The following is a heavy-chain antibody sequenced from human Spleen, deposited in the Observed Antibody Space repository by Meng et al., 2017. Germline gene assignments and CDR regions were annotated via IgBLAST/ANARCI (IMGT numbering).Heavy chain of an antibody. CDR3: TRYYFNP. Sequence: GESLKISCVASGFSLSGSAIHWVRQASGRGLEWVGQVRSVTKSYATAYAASVKGRLIISRDHTKNTAYLQMNNLKIEDTAVYYCTRYYFNPWGQGTLFTVSS. D-gene: IGHD2/OR15-2a*01. CDR2: VRSVTKSYAT. CDR1: GFSLSGSA. J-gene: IGHJ5*02. V-gene: IGHV3-73*01.